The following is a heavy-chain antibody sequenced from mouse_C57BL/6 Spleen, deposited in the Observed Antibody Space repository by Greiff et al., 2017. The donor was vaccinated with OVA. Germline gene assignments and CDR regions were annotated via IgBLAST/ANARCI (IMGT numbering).Heavy chain of an antibody. CDR1: GYSFTDYN. CDR2: INPNYGTT. D-gene: IGHD1-1*01. J-gene: IGHJ4*01. Sequence: EVQLQQSGPELVKPGASVKISCKASGYSFTDYNMNWVKQSNGKSLEWIGVINPNYGTTSYNQKFKGKATLTVDQSSSTPYMQINSLTSEDSAVYYCATTVVATRAMDYWGQGTSVTVSS. V-gene: IGHV1-39*01. CDR3: ATTVVATRAMDY.